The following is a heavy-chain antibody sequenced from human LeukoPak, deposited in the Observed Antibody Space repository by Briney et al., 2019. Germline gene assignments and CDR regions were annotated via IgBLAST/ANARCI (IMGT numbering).Heavy chain of an antibody. V-gene: IGHV3-7*01. D-gene: IGHD3-22*01. J-gene: IGHJ4*02. CDR2: IKQDGSEK. CDR3: ARDLMDYYDSSGYYWTLDY. Sequence: PGGSLRLSCAASGFTFSSYWMSWVRQAPGKGLEWVANIKQDGSEKYYVDSVKGRFTISRDNAKNSPYLQMNSLRAEDTAVYYCARDLMDYYDSSGYYWTLDYWGQGTLVTVSS. CDR1: GFTFSSYW.